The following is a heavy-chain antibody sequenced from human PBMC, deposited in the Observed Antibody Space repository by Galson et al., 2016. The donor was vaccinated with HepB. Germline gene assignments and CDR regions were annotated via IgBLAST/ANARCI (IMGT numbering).Heavy chain of an antibody. D-gene: IGHD3-10*01. CDR1: GGSINIYY. CDR2: IHSSGKT. J-gene: IGHJ4*02. V-gene: IGHV4-59*01. Sequence: ATLSLTCIVSGGSINIYYWGWIRQPPGKGLEWIGYIHSSGKTHYNPSLKSRVTISADTSKNQFSVILSFVTAADTAVYYCAIRGQFGDHFDYWGQGTLVTVSS. CDR3: AIRGQFGDHFDY.